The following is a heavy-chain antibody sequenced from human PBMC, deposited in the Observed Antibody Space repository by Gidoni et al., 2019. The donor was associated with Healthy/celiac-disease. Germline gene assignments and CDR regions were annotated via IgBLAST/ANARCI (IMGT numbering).Heavy chain of an antibody. CDR2: INSDGSST. D-gene: IGHD5-18*01. V-gene: IGHV3-74*01. Sequence: EVQLVESGGGLVQPGGSLGLSCAASGLTFSSYWMHWVRQAPGKGLVWVARINSDGSSTRYADSVKGRFTISSDNAKNTLYLQMNSLRAEDTAVYYCTRDFGGFNYGPLDFWGQGTLVTVSS. J-gene: IGHJ4*02. CDR3: TRDFGGFNYGPLDF. CDR1: GLTFSSYW.